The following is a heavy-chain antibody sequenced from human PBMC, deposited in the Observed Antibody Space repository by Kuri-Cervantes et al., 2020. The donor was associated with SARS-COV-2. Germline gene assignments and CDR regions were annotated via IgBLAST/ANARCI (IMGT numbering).Heavy chain of an antibody. D-gene: IGHD2-2*01. CDR1: GGSFSGYY. J-gene: IGHJ5*02. Sequence: ESLKISCAVYGGSFSGYYWSWIRQPPGKGLEWIGEINHSGSTNYNPSLKSRVTISVDTSKNQFSLRLSSVTAADTAVYYCARSMGVVPPEGFDPWGQGTLVTVSS. CDR2: INHSGST. V-gene: IGHV4-34*01. CDR3: ARSMGVVPPEGFDP.